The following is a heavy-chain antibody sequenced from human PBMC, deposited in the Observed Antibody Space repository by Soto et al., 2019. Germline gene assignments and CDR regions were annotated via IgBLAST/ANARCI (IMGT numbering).Heavy chain of an antibody. D-gene: IGHD3-9*01. V-gene: IGHV2-5*02. CDR1: GFSLSTSGVG. Sequence: QITLKESGPTLVKPTQTLTLTCTFSGFSLSTSGVGVGWIRQPPGKALEWLALIYWDDDKRYSPSLKSRLTITKDTSKNQVVLTMTNMDPVDTATYYCAHIKGFLAAYDILTGYLYWYFDLWGRGTLVTVSS. J-gene: IGHJ2*01. CDR2: IYWDDDK. CDR3: AHIKGFLAAYDILTGYLYWYFDL.